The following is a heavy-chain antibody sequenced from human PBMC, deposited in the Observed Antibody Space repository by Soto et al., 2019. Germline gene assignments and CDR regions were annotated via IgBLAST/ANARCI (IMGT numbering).Heavy chain of an antibody. CDR2: ISGSGGST. D-gene: IGHD6-6*01. CDR1: GFTFSSYA. V-gene: IGHV3-23*01. CDR3: AKDQYSSSWGELFDY. Sequence: EVQLLESGGGLVQPGGSLRLSCAASGFTFSSYAMSWVRQAPGKGLEWVSAISGSGGSTYYADSVKGRFTISRDNSKNTMYLQTNSLRAEDTAVYYCAKDQYSSSWGELFDYWGQGTLVTVSS. J-gene: IGHJ4*02.